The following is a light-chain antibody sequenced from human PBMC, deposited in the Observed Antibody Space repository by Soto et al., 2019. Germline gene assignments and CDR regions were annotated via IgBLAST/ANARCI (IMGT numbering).Light chain of an antibody. CDR1: QSVSSAY. CDR2: AAS. V-gene: IGKV3-20*01. CDR3: QQYGSSSTWT. J-gene: IGKJ1*01. Sequence: EIVLTQSPGTLSLSPGERATLSCRASQSVSSAYLAWYQHKPGQPPTLLIYAASSRVTGIPDRFSGSGSGADFPLTISRREPEDFAVYYCQQYGSSSTWTVGPGAKVEIK.